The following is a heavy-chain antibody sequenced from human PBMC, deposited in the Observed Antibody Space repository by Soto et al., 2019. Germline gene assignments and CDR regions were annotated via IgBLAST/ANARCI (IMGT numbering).Heavy chain of an antibody. CDR2: ISSSSSYI. Sequence: GGSLRLSCAASGFTFSSYSMNWVRQAPGKGLEWVSSISSSSSYIYYADSVKGRFTISRDNAKNSLYLQMNSLRAEDTAVYYCARAGLRFLEWSTDYWGQGTLVTVSS. J-gene: IGHJ4*02. V-gene: IGHV3-21*01. CDR3: ARAGLRFLEWSTDY. D-gene: IGHD3-3*01. CDR1: GFTFSSYS.